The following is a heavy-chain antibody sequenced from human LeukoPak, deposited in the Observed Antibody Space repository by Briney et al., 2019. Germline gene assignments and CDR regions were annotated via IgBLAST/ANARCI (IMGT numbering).Heavy chain of an antibody. CDR2: AYGDGNSK. D-gene: IGHD7-27*01. V-gene: IGHV3-33*01. CDR3: AIDPNWGTHS. Sequence: GGSLRLSCATSGFPFNYYGMHWVRQAPGKGLEWVAVAYGDGNSKYYVDSVKGRFTISKDISENTLYLQMSSLRAEDTAVYYCAIDPNWGTHSWGQGVLVTVSS. J-gene: IGHJ4*02. CDR1: GFPFNYYG.